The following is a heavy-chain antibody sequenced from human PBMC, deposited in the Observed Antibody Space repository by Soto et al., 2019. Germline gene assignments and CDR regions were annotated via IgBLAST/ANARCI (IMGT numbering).Heavy chain of an antibody. V-gene: IGHV3-30*03. CDR3: ARDTPCSGGSCYSWFDP. CDR1: GFTFSSYG. CDR2: VSYDGSNK. Sequence: GGSLRLSCAASGFTFSSYGMHWVRQAPGKGLEWVAVVSYDGSNKYYADSVKGRFTISRDNSKNSLYLQMNSLRAEDTAVYYCARDTPCSGGSCYSWFDPWGQGTLVTVSS. J-gene: IGHJ5*02. D-gene: IGHD2-15*01.